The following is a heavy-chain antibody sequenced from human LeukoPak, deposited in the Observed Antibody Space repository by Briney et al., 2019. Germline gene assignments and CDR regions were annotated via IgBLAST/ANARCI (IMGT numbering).Heavy chain of an antibody. J-gene: IGHJ4*02. Sequence: AETLSLTCTVSGGSISSSSYYWGWIRQPPGKGLEWIGSIYYSGSTYYNPSLKSRVAISVDTSKNQFSLKLSSVTAADTAVYYCASLDQSFDYWGQGTLVTVSS. CDR1: GGSISSSSYY. V-gene: IGHV4-39*07. CDR2: IYYSGST. CDR3: ASLDQSFDY.